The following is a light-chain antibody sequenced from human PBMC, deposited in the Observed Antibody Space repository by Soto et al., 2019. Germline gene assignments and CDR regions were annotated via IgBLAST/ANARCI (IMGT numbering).Light chain of an antibody. V-gene: IGLV2-14*03. CDR2: DVN. CDR3: CSYTTSSTYV. J-gene: IGLJ1*01. CDR1: SSDVGGYNY. Sequence: QSVLTQPASVSGSPGQSIAISCTGTSSDVGGYNYASWYQQHPGKAPKLMIYDVNNRPSGVSNRFSGSKSGNTASLTISGLQAEDEADYYCCSYTTSSTYVFGTGT.